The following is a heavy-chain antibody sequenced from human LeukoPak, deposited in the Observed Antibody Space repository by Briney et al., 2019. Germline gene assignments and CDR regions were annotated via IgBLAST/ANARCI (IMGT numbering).Heavy chain of an antibody. D-gene: IGHD5-18*01. Sequence: GDSLRLSCAASGFSLGEYAMSWVRQAPGKGPEWVSAISGSSTYYSDSAKGRFTISRDTSKSTVYLQMNVLREDDTALYYCVKGPQVGDGYHPDYWGQGTLVTVS. CDR1: GFSLGEYA. V-gene: IGHV3-23*05. J-gene: IGHJ4*02. CDR2: ISGSST. CDR3: VKGPQVGDGYHPDY.